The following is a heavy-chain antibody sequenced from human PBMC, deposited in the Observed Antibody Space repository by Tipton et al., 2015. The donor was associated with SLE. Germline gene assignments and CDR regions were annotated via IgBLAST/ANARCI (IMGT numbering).Heavy chain of an antibody. V-gene: IGHV4-59*01. CDR3: ARDMHDILTGYSRHWYFDL. J-gene: IGHJ2*01. CDR2: IYYSGST. D-gene: IGHD3-9*01. CDR1: GGSISSYY. Sequence: TLSLTCTVSGGSISSYYWSWIRQPPGKGLEWIGYIYYSGSTNYNPSLKSRVTISVDTSKNQFSLKLSPVTAADPAVYYCARDMHDILTGYSRHWYFDLWGRGTLVTASS.